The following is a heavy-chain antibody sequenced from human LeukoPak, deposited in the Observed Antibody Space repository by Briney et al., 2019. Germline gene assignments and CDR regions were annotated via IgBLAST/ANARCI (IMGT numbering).Heavy chain of an antibody. Sequence: ASVKVSCKASGYTFTGYYMHWVRQAPGQGLEWMGWINPNSGGTNYAQKFQGRVTMTRDTSINTAYMELSSLRSDDTAIYYCARLRYTNPYDYWGQGTLLTVST. D-gene: IGHD3-9*01. J-gene: IGHJ4*02. CDR2: INPNSGGT. CDR1: GYTFTGYY. CDR3: ARLRYTNPYDY. V-gene: IGHV1-2*02.